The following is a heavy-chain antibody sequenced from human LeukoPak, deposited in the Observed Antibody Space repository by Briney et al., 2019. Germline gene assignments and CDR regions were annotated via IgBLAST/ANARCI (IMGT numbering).Heavy chain of an antibody. Sequence: ASMKVSCKASGYTFTSYGISWVRQAPGQGLEWMGWISAYNGNTNYAQKLQGRVTMTRDMSTSTVYMELSSLRSEDTAVYYCARGDYYDSSGPDYWGQGTLVTVSS. CDR1: GYTFTSYG. V-gene: IGHV1-18*01. CDR3: ARGDYYDSSGPDY. CDR2: ISAYNGNT. J-gene: IGHJ4*02. D-gene: IGHD3-22*01.